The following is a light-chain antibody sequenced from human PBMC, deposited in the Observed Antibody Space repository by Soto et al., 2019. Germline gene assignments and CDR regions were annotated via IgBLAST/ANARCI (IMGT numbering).Light chain of an antibody. CDR2: KAS. CDR3: QHYYSYPRT. Sequence: DIQMTQSPSTLPASVGDRVTITCRASQSISSWLAWYQHKPGKAPNLLIYKASNLETGVPSRFSGSGSGTEFTLTISSLQPDDFATYYCQHYYSYPRTFGQGTKVEIK. V-gene: IGKV1-5*03. J-gene: IGKJ1*01. CDR1: QSISSW.